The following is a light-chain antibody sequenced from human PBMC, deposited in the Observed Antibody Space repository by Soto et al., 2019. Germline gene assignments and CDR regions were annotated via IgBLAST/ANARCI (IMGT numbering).Light chain of an antibody. CDR2: DAS. V-gene: IGKV3-15*01. Sequence: EIVMTQSPATLSVSPGEGATLSCRASQSVATRLAWYQHTPGKSPRLLIYDASIRATDIPARFSGSGSGTEFTLTITSLQSEDFAVYYCQQYDDWPRTFGQGTKVDIK. CDR1: QSVATR. CDR3: QQYDDWPRT. J-gene: IGKJ1*01.